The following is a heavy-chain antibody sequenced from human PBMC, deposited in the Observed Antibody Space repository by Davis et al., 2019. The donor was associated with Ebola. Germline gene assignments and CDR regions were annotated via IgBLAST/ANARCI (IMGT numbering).Heavy chain of an antibody. D-gene: IGHD5-12*01. CDR1: GGSFSGHY. Sequence: GSLRLSCAVYGGSFSGHYWSWIRQPPGKGLEWIGEINHSGSTNYNPSLKSRVTISVDTSKNQFSLKLSSVTAADTAVYYCASGGWLRFRAFDYWGQGTLVTVSS. CDR3: ASGGWLRFRAFDY. CDR2: INHSGST. J-gene: IGHJ4*02. V-gene: IGHV4-34*01.